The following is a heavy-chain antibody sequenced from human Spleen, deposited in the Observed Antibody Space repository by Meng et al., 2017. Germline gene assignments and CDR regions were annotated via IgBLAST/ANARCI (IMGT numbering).Heavy chain of an antibody. CDR3: ARGPTTMAHDFDY. Sequence: QVQLRQWGAGLLKPSETLSLTCVGSGGSFSYYYWSWIRQPPGKGLEWIGEINHSGSTNYNPSLESRATISVDTSQNNLSLKLSSVTAADSAVYYCARGPTTMAHDFDYWGQGTLVTVSS. CDR1: GGSFSYYY. J-gene: IGHJ4*02. CDR2: INHSGST. V-gene: IGHV4-34*01. D-gene: IGHD4-11*01.